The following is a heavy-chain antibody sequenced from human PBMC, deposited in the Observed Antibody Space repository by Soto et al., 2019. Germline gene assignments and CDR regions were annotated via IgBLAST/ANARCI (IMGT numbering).Heavy chain of an antibody. V-gene: IGHV3-23*01. CDR1: GFTFSSYA. Sequence: EVQLLESGGGLVQPGGSLRLSCAASGFTFSSYAMSWVRQAPGKGLEWVSAISGSGGSTYYADSVKGRFTISRDNSKNTLYLQMNSMRAHDTAVYYCAKELNGITIFGVVHWFDPWGQGTLVTVSS. CDR2: ISGSGGST. J-gene: IGHJ5*02. D-gene: IGHD3-3*01. CDR3: AKELNGITIFGVVHWFDP.